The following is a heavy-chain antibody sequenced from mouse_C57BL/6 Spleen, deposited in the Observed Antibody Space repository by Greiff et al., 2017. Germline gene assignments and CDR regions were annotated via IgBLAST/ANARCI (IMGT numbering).Heavy chain of an antibody. CDR3: ARDGSYYAMDD. D-gene: IGHD2-3*01. V-gene: IGHV1-64*01. CDR1: GYTFTSYW. J-gene: IGHJ4*01. CDR2: IHPNSGST. Sequence: QVQLQQPGAELVKPGASVKLSCKASGYTFTSYWMHWVKQRPGQGLEWIGMIHPNSGSTNSNEKFKSKATLTVDKSSSTAYMQLSSLTSEDTAVYYCARDGSYYAMDDWGTGTSVTVSS.